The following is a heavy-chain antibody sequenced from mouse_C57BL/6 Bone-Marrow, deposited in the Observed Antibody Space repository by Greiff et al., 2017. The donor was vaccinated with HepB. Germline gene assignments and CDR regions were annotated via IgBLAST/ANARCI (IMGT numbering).Heavy chain of an antibody. CDR2: SRNKANDYTT. V-gene: IGHV7-1*01. Sequence: EVQLVESGGGLVQSGRSLRLSCATSGFTFSDFYMEWVRQAPGKGLEWIAASRNKANDYTTEYSASVKGRFIVSRDTSQSILYLQMNALRAEDTAIYYCARDPTGYFDVWGTGTTVTVSS. CDR3: ARDPTGYFDV. CDR1: GFTFSDFY. J-gene: IGHJ1*03.